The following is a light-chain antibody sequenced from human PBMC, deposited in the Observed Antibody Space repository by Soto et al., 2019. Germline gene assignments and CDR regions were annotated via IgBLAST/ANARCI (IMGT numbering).Light chain of an antibody. CDR3: QTWGTGIGV. CDR1: NGHSDYA. CDR2: LNSDGSH. Sequence: QLVLTQSPSASASLGASVKLTCILSNGHSDYAIAWHQQQPERGPRYLMKLNSDGSHTKGDGIPDRFSGSSSGAERYLTISSLHSEDEADYYCQTWGTGIGVFGGGTKLTVL. J-gene: IGLJ3*02. V-gene: IGLV4-69*01.